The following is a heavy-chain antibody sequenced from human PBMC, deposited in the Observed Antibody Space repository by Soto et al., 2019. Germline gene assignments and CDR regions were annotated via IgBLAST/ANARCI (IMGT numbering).Heavy chain of an antibody. CDR3: AKEGRSYQYYFEY. Sequence: PGGSLRLSCAASVFTFSSYAMRLVRQAPGKGLEWVSAISGSGGSTYYADSVKGRFTISRDNSKNTLYLQMNSLRAEDTAVYYCAKEGRSYQYYFEYWGQGTLLTVSS. D-gene: IGHD1-26*01. CDR1: VFTFSSYA. V-gene: IGHV3-23*01. CDR2: ISGSGGST. J-gene: IGHJ4*02.